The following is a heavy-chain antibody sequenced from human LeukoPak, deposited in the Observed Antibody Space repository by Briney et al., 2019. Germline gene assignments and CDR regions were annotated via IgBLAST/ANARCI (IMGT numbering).Heavy chain of an antibody. CDR3: ARGRRYSSSPRGRYYYYYMDV. D-gene: IGHD6-6*01. CDR1: GYTFTGYY. J-gene: IGHJ6*03. CDR2: MNPNSGNT. Sequence: GASVKVSCKASGYTFTGYYMHWVRQATGQGLGWMGWMNPNSGNTGYAQKFQGRVTITRNTSISTAYMELSSLRSEDTAVYYCARGRRYSSSPRGRYYYYYMDVWGKGTTVTVSS. V-gene: IGHV1-8*03.